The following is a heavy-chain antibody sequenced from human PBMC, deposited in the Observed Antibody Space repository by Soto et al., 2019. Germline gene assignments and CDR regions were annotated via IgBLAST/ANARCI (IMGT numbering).Heavy chain of an antibody. CDR2: TRNKANSYTT. CDR3: ARVVGAPNWFDP. CDR1: GFTFSDHY. J-gene: IGHJ5*02. D-gene: IGHD1-26*01. Sequence: GGSLRLSCAASGFTFSDHYMDWVRQAPGKEQEWVGRTRNKANSYTTEYAASVKGRFTISRDDSKTSLYLQMNSLKTEDTAVYYCARVVGAPNWFDPWGQGTLVTVSS. V-gene: IGHV3-72*01.